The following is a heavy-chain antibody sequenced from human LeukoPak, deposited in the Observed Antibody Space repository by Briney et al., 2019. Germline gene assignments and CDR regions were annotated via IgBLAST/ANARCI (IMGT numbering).Heavy chain of an antibody. V-gene: IGHV4-39*01. J-gene: IGHJ3*02. CDR1: GGSISSSSYY. D-gene: IGHD1-26*01. CDR2: IYYSGST. Sequence: SETLSLTCTVSGGSISSSSYYWGWIRQPPGKGLEWIGSIYYSGSTYYNPSLKSRVTISVDTSKNQFSLKLTSVTAADTAVYYCARHATPREGASSYVDAFHIWGQGTMVTVPS. CDR3: ARHATPREGASSYVDAFHI.